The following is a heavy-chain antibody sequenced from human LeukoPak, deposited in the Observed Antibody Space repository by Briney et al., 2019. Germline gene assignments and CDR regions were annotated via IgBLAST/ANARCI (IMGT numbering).Heavy chain of an antibody. CDR1: GYTFTGYY. CDR3: ARDGGDSSGPDY. J-gene: IGHJ4*02. V-gene: IGHV1-2*02. D-gene: IGHD3-22*01. CDR2: INPNSGGT. Sequence: ASVKVSCKASGYTFTGYYMHWVRQAPGQGLEWMGWINPNSGGTNYAQKFQGRVTMTRDTSISTAYMELSRPRSDDTAVYYCARDGGDSSGPDYWGQGTLVTVSS.